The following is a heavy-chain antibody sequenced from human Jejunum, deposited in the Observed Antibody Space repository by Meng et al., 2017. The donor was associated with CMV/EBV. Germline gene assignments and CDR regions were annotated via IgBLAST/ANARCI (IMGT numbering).Heavy chain of an antibody. V-gene: IGHV4-34*01. CDR3: TRVAGYRNNWFDP. D-gene: IGHD5-24*01. Sequence: VSGGSFSGYFWSWIRQPPGKGLEWIGEIKQSGTTNYSPALKSRVTMSVNTANNQFSLKLSSVTAADTAIYYCTRVAGYRNNWFDPWGQGTLVTVSS. J-gene: IGHJ5*02. CDR1: GGSFSGYF. CDR2: IKQSGTT.